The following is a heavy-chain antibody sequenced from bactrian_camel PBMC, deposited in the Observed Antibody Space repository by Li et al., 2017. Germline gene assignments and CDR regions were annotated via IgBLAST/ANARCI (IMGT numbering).Heavy chain of an antibody. CDR3: GAGQWSLVAGAGYCYAAD. Sequence: HVQLVESGGGSVQAGGSLKLSCVASIYPARVNCVAWFRQAPGKEREGVAFIDKLDSRRGYADSVKGRFTISTDRADLTVYLQMNNLKPDDTAMYRCGAGQWSLVAGAGYCYAADWGQGTQVTVS. CDR2: IDKLDSRR. D-gene: IGHD6*01. J-gene: IGHJ4*01. V-gene: IGHV3S63*01. CDR1: IYPARVNC.